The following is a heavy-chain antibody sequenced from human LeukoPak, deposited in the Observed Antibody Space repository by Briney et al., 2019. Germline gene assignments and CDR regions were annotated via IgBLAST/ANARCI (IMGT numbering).Heavy chain of an antibody. CDR1: GFTFSSYS. Sequence: GGSLRLSCAPSGFTFSSYSMSWVRQAPGKGLEWVSSISSSSSYIYYADSVKGRFTISRDNAKNSLYLQMNSLRAEDTAVYYCARDGAAGPYFDYWGQGTLVTVSS. V-gene: IGHV3-21*01. CDR3: ARDGAAGPYFDY. CDR2: ISSSSSYI. D-gene: IGHD6-13*01. J-gene: IGHJ4*02.